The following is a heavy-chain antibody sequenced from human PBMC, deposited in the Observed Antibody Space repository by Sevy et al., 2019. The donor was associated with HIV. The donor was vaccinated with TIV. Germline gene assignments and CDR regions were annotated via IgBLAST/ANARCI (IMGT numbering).Heavy chain of an antibody. CDR2: IIPIFGTA. CDR1: GGTFSSYA. V-gene: IGHV1-69*13. D-gene: IGHD3-22*01. Sequence: ASVKVSCKASGGTFSSYAISWVRQAPGQGLEWMGGIIPIFGTANYAQKFQGRVTITADESTSTAYMELSSLRSGDTAVYYCARESDDSSGYRGLGYFQHWGQGTLVTVSS. CDR3: ARESDDSSGYRGLGYFQH. J-gene: IGHJ1*01.